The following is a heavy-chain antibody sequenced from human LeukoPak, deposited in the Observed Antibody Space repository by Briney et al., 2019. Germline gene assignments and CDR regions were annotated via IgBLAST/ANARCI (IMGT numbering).Heavy chain of an antibody. J-gene: IGHJ5*02. CDR2: IIPIFGTA. Sequence: SVKVSCKASGGTLSSYAISWVRQAPGQGLEWMGGIIPIFGTANYAQKFQGRVTITADESTSTAYMELSSLRSEDTAVYYCARAVKEYQLQTWFDPWGQGTLVTVSS. CDR3: ARAVKEYQLQTWFDP. D-gene: IGHD2-2*01. V-gene: IGHV1-69*13. CDR1: GGTLSSYA.